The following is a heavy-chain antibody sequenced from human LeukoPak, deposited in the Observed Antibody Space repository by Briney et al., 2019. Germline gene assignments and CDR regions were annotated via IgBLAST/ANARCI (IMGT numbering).Heavy chain of an antibody. D-gene: IGHD6-25*01. CDR1: GFTFSNYA. V-gene: IGHV3-23*01. J-gene: IGHJ3*02. Sequence: GGSLRLSCAASGFTFSNYAMSWVRQAPGKGLEWVSGLSASGAYTYYADSVKGRFTISRDNSKNTLYLQMNSLRAEDTAVYYCAKKIGDSGATDAFDIWSQGTMVTVSS. CDR3: AKKIGDSGATDAFDI. CDR2: LSASGAYT.